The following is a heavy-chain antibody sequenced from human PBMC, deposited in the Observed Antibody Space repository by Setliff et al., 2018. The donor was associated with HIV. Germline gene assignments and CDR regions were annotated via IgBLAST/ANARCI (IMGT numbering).Heavy chain of an antibody. CDR1: GYTFTNYW. D-gene: IGHD6-25*01. V-gene: IGHV5-51*01. J-gene: IGHJ4*02. Sequence: GESLKISCKGSGYTFTNYWIGWVRQMPGKGLEWMGIVYVGDSDTKYSPSFQGQVTISADKSINTAYLQWSSLKASDTAMYYCVRYIGAAAGYIDHWGQGTLVTVSS. CDR3: VRYIGAAAGYIDH. CDR2: VYVGDSDT.